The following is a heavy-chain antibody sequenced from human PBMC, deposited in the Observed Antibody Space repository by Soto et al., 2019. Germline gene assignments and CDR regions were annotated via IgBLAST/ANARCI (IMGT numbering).Heavy chain of an antibody. V-gene: IGHV6-1*01. Sequence: QTLSLTCAISGDSVSSNSAAWNWIRQSPWRGLEWLGRTYYRSKWYNDYAVSVKSRITINPDTSKNQFSLQLNSVTPEDTAVYYCARAMSGSYHEVYYFDYWGQGTLVTVSS. CDR3: ARAMSGSYHEVYYFDY. D-gene: IGHD1-26*01. J-gene: IGHJ4*02. CDR1: GDSVSSNSAA. CDR2: TYYRSKWYN.